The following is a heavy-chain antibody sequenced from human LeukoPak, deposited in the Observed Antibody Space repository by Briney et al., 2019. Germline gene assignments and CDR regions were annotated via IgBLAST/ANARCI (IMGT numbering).Heavy chain of an antibody. D-gene: IGHD4-17*01. Sequence: QPGRSLRLSCAASGFTFSSYAMHWVRQAPGKGLEWVAVISYDGSNKYYADSVKGRFTISRDNSKNTLYLQMNSLRAEDTAVYCCSLRFWFDPWGQGTLVTVSS. CDR3: SLRFWFDP. J-gene: IGHJ5*02. V-gene: IGHV3-30-3*01. CDR1: GFTFSSYA. CDR2: ISYDGSNK.